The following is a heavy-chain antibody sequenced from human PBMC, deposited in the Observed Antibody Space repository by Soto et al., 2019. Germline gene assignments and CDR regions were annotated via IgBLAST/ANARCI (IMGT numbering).Heavy chain of an antibody. Sequence: SETLSLTCAVYGGSFSGYYWSWIRQPPGKGLEWIGEINHSGSTNYNPSLKSRVTISVDTSKNQFSLKLSSVTAADTAVYYCARGLRHWGQGTLVTVSS. J-gene: IGHJ4*02. CDR1: GGSFSGYY. V-gene: IGHV4-34*01. CDR3: ARGLRH. D-gene: IGHD4-17*01. CDR2: INHSGST.